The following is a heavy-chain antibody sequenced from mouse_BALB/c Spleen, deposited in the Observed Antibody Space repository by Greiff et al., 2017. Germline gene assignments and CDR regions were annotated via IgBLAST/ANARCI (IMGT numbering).Heavy chain of an antibody. CDR3: ASSLYGNYFDY. J-gene: IGHJ2*01. CDR1: GYTFTDYA. V-gene: IGHV1S137*01. Sequence: QVHVKQSGAELVRPGVSVKISCKGSGYTFTDYAMHWVKQSHAKSLEWIGVISTYYGDASYNQKFKGKATMTVDKSSSTAYMELARLTSEDSAIYYCASSLYGNYFDYWGQGTTLTVSS. D-gene: IGHD2-1*01. CDR2: ISTYYGDA.